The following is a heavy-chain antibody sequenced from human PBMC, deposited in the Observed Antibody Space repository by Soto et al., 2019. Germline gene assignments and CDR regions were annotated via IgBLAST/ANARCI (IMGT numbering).Heavy chain of an antibody. Sequence: SETLSLTCTVSGGSISSSSYYWGWIRQPPGKGLEWIGSIYYSGSTYYNPSLKSRVTISVDTSKNQFSLKLSSVTAADTAVYYCASMLFEYCSSTSCPDYWGQGTLVTVSS. D-gene: IGHD2-2*01. CDR1: GGSISSSSYY. J-gene: IGHJ4*02. V-gene: IGHV4-39*01. CDR3: ASMLFEYCSSTSCPDY. CDR2: IYYSGST.